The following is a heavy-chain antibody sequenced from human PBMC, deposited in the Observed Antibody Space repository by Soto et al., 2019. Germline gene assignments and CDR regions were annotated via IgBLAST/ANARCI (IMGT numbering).Heavy chain of an antibody. J-gene: IGHJ5*02. CDR3: ASDMSTT. CDR2: MNPNSGHT. D-gene: IGHD2-2*01. V-gene: IGHV1-8*01. Sequence: QVQLVQSGAEVKKPGASVKVSCKASGYTFTSHDINWIRQTTGQGLEWMGWMNPNSGHTNSAQKFQGRVTMTRDTSINTAYIELTNLRSEDTAIYYCASDMSTTWGQGTLVTASS. CDR1: GYTFTSHD.